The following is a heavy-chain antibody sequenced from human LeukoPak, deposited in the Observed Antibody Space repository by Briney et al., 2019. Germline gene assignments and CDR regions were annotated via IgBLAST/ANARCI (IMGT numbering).Heavy chain of an antibody. CDR2: IWYDGSNK. CDR1: GFTFSSYG. D-gene: IGHD3-22*01. CDR3: ARAYYYDSSGYYY. V-gene: IGHV3-33*01. Sequence: GGSLRLSCAASGFTFSSYGMHWVRQAPGKGLEWVAVIWYDGSNKYYADSVKGRFTISRDNSKNTLYLQMNSLRAEDTAVYYCARAYYYDSSGYYYWAQGTLVTVSS. J-gene: IGHJ4*02.